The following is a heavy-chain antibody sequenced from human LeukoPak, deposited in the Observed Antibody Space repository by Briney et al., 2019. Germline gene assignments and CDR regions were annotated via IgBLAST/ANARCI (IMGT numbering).Heavy chain of an antibody. CDR3: ARAERYFDWLLYAFDI. CDR2: IYYSGST. CDR1: GGSISSYY. J-gene: IGHJ3*02. V-gene: IGHV4-59*01. Sequence: PSETLSLTCTVSGGSISSYYWSWIRQPPGKGLEWIGYIYYSGSTNYNPSLKSRVTISVDTSKNQFSLKLSSVTAADTAVYYCARAERYFDWLLYAFDIWGQGTMVTVSS. D-gene: IGHD3-9*01.